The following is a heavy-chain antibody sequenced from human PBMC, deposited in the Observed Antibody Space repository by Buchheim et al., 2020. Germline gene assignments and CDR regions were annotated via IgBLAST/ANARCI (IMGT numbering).Heavy chain of an antibody. J-gene: IGHJ6*02. CDR3: ARDDSGVDYSNSPYYYYGMDV. CDR2: IYHSGST. D-gene: IGHD4-11*01. V-gene: IGHV4-4*02. CDR1: GGSISSSNW. Sequence: QVQLQESGPGLVKPSGTLSLTCAVSGGSISSSNWWSWVRQPPGKGLEWIGEIYHSGSTNYNPSLKSRVTIPVDKSKNQFSLKLSSVTAADTAVYYCARDDSGVDYSNSPYYYYGMDVWGQGTT.